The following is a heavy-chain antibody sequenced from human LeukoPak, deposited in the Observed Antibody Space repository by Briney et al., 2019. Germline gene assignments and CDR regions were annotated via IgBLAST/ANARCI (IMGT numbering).Heavy chain of an antibody. J-gene: IGHJ4*02. CDR1: GFTFKNYV. D-gene: IGHD1-26*01. V-gene: IGHV3-23*01. CDR2: IYGSGVSI. CDR3: AKDLGWELPAEAY. Sequence: GGSLRLSCVASGFTFKNYVMNWVRQAPGKGVEWLATIYGSGVSISYADSVKGRFIISRDNSNNTLYLQMNSLRAEDTAMYFCAKDLGWELPAEAYWGQGILVTVSS.